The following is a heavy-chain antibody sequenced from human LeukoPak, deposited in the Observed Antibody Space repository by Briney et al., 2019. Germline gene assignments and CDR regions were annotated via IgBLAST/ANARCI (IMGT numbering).Heavy chain of an antibody. J-gene: IGHJ4*02. CDR1: GFTVSSNY. D-gene: IGHD1-20*01. V-gene: IGHV3-53*01. CDR3: ARGCNWNDY. Sequence: LPGGSLRLSCAASGFTVSSNYMSWVRQAPGKGLEWVSVIYSGGNTYYADSVKGRFTISRDNSKNTLYLQRNSLRAEDTAVYYCARGCNWNDYWGQGTLGTVSS. CDR2: IYSGGNT.